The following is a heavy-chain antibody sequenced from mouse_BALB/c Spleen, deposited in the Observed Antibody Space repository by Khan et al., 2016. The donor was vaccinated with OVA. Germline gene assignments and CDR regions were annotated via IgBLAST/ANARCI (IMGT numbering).Heavy chain of an antibody. CDR1: GYTFTNCG. CDR2: INTYTGEP. J-gene: IGHJ4*01. V-gene: IGHV9-3-1*01. Sequence: QIQLVQSGPELKKPGETVKISCKASGYTFTNCGMNWVKQAPGKGLKWMGWINTYTGEPTYADDFKGRFAFSLETSDSTAYLQINNLKNEDTATYFCARPPYFSYVMDYWGQGTSVTVSS. D-gene: IGHD2-10*01. CDR3: ARPPYFSYVMDY.